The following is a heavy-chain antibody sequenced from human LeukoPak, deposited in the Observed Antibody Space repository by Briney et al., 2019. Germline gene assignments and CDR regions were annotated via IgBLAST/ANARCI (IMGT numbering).Heavy chain of an antibody. Sequence: SETLSLTCTVSGGSISTYYWTWVRQPPGKGLEWIGYITYNGRTDYKPSPKSRVTISLDTSKNQFSLKLSSVTAADTAVYYCAKWGYYFDSSAYVAPTDDSWGQGTLVTVSS. V-gene: IGHV4-59*01. CDR3: AKWGYYFDSSAYVAPTDDS. D-gene: IGHD3-22*01. CDR2: ITYNGRT. CDR1: GGSISTYY. J-gene: IGHJ4*02.